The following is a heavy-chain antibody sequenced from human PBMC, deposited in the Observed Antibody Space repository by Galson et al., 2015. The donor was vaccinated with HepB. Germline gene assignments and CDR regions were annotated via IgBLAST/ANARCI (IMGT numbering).Heavy chain of an antibody. CDR3: AAGGRSAWYYDS. CDR2: IIPIFETA. D-gene: IGHD6-19*01. V-gene: IGHV1-69*13. CDR1: GDTFNSLA. J-gene: IGHJ5*01. Sequence: SVKVSCKASGDTFNSLAISWVRQAPGQGLEWIGGIIPIFETANYAQNFQGRVTITADESTTTAYMEVTGLTSDDTAMFYCAAGGRSAWYYDSWGQGTLVTVSS.